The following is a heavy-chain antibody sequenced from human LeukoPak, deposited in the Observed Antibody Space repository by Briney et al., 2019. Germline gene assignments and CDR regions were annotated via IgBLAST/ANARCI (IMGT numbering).Heavy chain of an antibody. CDR3: ASLLWRGYTPFDY. Sequence: GSLRLSCAASGFTFSNYAMSWVRQAPGKGLEWVSAISGSGGTTYYADSVKGRFTISRDNSKNTLYLQMNSLRAEDTAIYYCASLLWRGYTPFDYWGQGTLVTVSS. D-gene: IGHD5-12*01. CDR2: ISGSGGTT. V-gene: IGHV3-23*01. CDR1: GFTFSNYA. J-gene: IGHJ4*02.